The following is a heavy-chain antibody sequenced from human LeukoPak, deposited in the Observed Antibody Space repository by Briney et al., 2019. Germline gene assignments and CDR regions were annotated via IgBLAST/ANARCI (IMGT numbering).Heavy chain of an antibody. CDR2: ISYSGNT. V-gene: IGHV4-39*02. CDR1: AGSISSSDYY. D-gene: IGHD3-22*01. Sequence: PSETLSLTCTVSAGSISSSDYYWGWIRPSPGKGLEWIGRISYSGNTYYNPSLKSRVTISVDTSKNHFSLRLSSVTAADTAVYYCSRLTHSYYSDTSGYYPYYYMDVWGEGTTVTVSS. J-gene: IGHJ6*03. CDR3: SRLTHSYYSDTSGYYPYYYMDV.